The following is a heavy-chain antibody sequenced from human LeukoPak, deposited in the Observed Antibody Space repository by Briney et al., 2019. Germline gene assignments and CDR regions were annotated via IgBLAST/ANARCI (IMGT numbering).Heavy chain of an antibody. CDR1: GFTVSSNY. Sequence: PGGSLRLSCAASGFTVSSNYMSWVRQAPGKGLEWVSVIYSGGSTYYADSVKGRFTISRDNSKNTLYLQMNSLRAEDTAVYYCARGESWNALNYWGQGTLVTVSS. J-gene: IGHJ4*02. CDR3: ARGESWNALNY. V-gene: IGHV3-53*01. D-gene: IGHD1-1*01. CDR2: IYSGGST.